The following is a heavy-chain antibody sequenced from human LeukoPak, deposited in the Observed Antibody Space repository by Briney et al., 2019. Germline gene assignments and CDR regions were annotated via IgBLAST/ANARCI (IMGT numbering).Heavy chain of an antibody. V-gene: IGHV4-39*02. D-gene: IGHD3-3*01. CDR3: GRLGAGPTYYDFWSGYSSFYFDY. J-gene: IGHJ4*02. CDR1: GGSTSGGNYY. Sequence: SETLSLTCIVSGGSTSGGNYYWGWIRRPPGKGLEWIGGISSSGNTYYNPSLKSRITISIDTSKNHFSLKLSSVTAADTAVYYCGRLGAGPTYYDFWSGYSSFYFDYWGQGTLVTVSS. CDR2: ISSSGNT.